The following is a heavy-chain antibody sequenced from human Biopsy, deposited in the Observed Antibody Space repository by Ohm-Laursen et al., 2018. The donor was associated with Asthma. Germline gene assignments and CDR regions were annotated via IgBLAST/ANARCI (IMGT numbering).Heavy chain of an antibody. V-gene: IGHV3-23*01. CDR2: ISGSGGST. CDR1: GFTFGDYW. J-gene: IGHJ4*02. CDR3: AKVHRVYAMVGYFDY. D-gene: IGHD2-8*01. Sequence: SLRLSCAASGFTFGDYWMSWVRQAPGKGLEWVSAISGSGGSTYYADSVKGRFTISRDNSKNTLHLQMNSLRAEDTAVYYCAKVHRVYAMVGYFDYWGQGTLVTVSS.